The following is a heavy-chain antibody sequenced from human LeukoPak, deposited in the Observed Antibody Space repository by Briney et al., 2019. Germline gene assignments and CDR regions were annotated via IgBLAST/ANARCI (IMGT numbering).Heavy chain of an antibody. CDR1: GLTFSDYS. V-gene: IGHV3-23*01. CDR3: AKDPTFGSWTDY. CDR2: ISAGGGST. D-gene: IGHD6-13*01. J-gene: IGHJ4*02. Sequence: GGSLRLSCAASGLTFSDYSMTWVRQAPGKGLFWVSGISAGGGSTYYADSVKGRFTISRDNSRNTLHLQMNSLRAEDTAVYYCAKDPTFGSWTDYWGQGTLVTVSS.